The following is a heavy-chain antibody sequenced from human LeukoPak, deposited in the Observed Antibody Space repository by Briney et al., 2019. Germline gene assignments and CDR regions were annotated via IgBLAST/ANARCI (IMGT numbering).Heavy chain of an antibody. CDR1: GGTFSSYA. CDR3: ATRKGQWLVPFDY. CDR2: IIPIFGTA. Sequence: ASVKVSCKASGGTFSSYAISWVRQAPGQGLEWMGGIIPIFGTANYAQKFQGRVTITADESTSTAYMELSSLRSEDTAVYYCATRKGQWLVPFDYWGQGTLVTVSS. J-gene: IGHJ4*02. V-gene: IGHV1-69*13. D-gene: IGHD6-19*01.